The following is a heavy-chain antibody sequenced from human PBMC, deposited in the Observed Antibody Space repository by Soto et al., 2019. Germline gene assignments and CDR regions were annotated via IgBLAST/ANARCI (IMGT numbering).Heavy chain of an antibody. Sequence: QVQLQESGPGLVKPSETLTLTCTVSGASVTSGNNYWTWIRQPPGKGLEWIGYIYSSGTTNYNLSLQSRVTVALDTSKSQFSLRLSSVTAADTAVYYCARDRGVGCSGGRCYFYGMDVWGQGTTVTV. J-gene: IGHJ6*02. CDR1: GASVTSGNNY. CDR3: ARDRGVGCSGGRCYFYGMDV. D-gene: IGHD2-15*01. CDR2: IYSSGTT. V-gene: IGHV4-61*01.